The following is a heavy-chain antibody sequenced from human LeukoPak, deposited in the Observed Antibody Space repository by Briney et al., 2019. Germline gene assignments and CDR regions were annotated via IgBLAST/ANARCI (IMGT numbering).Heavy chain of an antibody. CDR1: GGTFSSYA. CDR3: ARVMDPSYYYYYGMDV. CDR2: IIPIFGTA. V-gene: IGHV1-69*13. J-gene: IGHJ6*02. Sequence: ASVKVSCKASGGTFSSYAISWVRQAPGQGLEWMGGIIPIFGTANYAQRFQGRVTITADESTSTAYMELNNLRSEDTAVYYCARVMDPSYYYYYGMDVWGQGTTVTVSS. D-gene: IGHD3-10*01.